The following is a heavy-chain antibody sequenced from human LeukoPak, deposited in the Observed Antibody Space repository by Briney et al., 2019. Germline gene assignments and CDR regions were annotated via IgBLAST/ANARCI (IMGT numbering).Heavy chain of an antibody. CDR2: IYHSGST. Sequence: SETLSLTCTVSGYSISSGYYWGWIRQPPGKGLEWIGSIYHSGSTYYNPSLKSRVTISVDTSKNQFSLKLSSVTAADTAVYYCARSSGLYYYDSSPFDHWGQGTLVTVSS. J-gene: IGHJ4*02. V-gene: IGHV4-38-2*02. D-gene: IGHD3-22*01. CDR3: ARSSGLYYYDSSPFDH. CDR1: GYSISSGYY.